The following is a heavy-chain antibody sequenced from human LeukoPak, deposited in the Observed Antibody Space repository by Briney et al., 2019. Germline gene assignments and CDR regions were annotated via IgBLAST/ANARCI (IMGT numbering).Heavy chain of an antibody. CDR2: INPNSGGT. J-gene: IGHJ6*04. CDR3: ARGPFIPNYYHSSGPGALDI. Sequence: ASVKVSCKASGYTFTGYYMHWVRQAPGQGLEWMGWINPNSGGTNYAQKFQGRVTMTRDTSISTAYMELRSLRSDDTAVYYCARGPFIPNYYHSSGPGALDIWGKGTTVTVSS. D-gene: IGHD3-22*01. CDR1: GYTFTGYY. V-gene: IGHV1-2*02.